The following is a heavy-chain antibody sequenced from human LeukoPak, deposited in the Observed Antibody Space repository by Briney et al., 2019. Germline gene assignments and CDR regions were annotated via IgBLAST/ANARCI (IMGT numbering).Heavy chain of an antibody. J-gene: IGHJ4*02. V-gene: IGHV4-39*01. CDR2: IYYSGST. D-gene: IGHD2-15*01. Sequence: PSETLSLTCTVSGGSISSSSYYWGWIRQPPGKGLEWIGSIYYSGSTYYNPSLKSRVTISVDTSKNQFSLKLSSVTAADTAVYYCARLYCSGGSCYSGYWGQGTLVTVSS. CDR1: GGSISSSSYY. CDR3: ARLYCSGGSCYSGY.